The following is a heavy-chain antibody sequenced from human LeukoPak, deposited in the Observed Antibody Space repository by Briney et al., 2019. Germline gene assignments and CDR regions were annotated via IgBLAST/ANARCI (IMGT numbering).Heavy chain of an antibody. Sequence: SETLSLTCTVSGGSISSYYWGWIRQPPGKGLEWIGSIYYSGSTYYNPSLKSRVTISVDTSKNQFSLKLSSVTAADTAVYYCARLADYYDSSAFDYWGQGTLVTVSS. CDR3: ARLADYYDSSAFDY. CDR1: GGSISSYY. CDR2: IYYSGST. D-gene: IGHD3-22*01. J-gene: IGHJ4*02. V-gene: IGHV4-39*01.